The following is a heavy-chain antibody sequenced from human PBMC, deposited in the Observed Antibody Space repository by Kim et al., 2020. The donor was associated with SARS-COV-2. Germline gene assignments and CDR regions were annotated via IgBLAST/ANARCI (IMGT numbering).Heavy chain of an antibody. J-gene: IGHJ4*02. CDR3: ARRQFTSGWYYFDY. V-gene: IGHV3-74*01. D-gene: IGHD6-19*01. Sequence: AVSVKGRFTISRDNAKNTLYLQMNSLRAEDTGVYYCARRQFTSGWYYFDYWGQGTLVTVSS.